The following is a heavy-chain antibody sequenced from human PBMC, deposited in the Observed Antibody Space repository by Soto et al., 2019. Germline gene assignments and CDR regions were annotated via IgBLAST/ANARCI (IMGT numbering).Heavy chain of an antibody. Sequence: QVQLQESGPGLVKPSQTLSLTCTVSGGSISSGDYYWSWIRQPPGKGLAWIGYIYYSGSTYYNPSLKSRVTISVDTSKNQFSLKLSSVTAADTAVYYCARVGLVCSGGSCLIGYFDYWGQGTLVTVSS. CDR1: GGSISSGDYY. CDR2: IYYSGST. J-gene: IGHJ4*02. CDR3: ARVGLVCSGGSCLIGYFDY. D-gene: IGHD2-15*01. V-gene: IGHV4-30-4*01.